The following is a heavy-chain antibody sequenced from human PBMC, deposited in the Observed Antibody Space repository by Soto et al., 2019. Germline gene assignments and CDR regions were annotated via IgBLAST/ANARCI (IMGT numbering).Heavy chain of an antibody. J-gene: IGHJ4*02. CDR3: AHLHYWDATLGY. Sequence: QITLKESGPTLVNPTQTVTLTCTFSGFSLSTTAVGVGWIRQPPGKALEWLAVIYWDEDKRYSPSLKSRLTIFNXXSKNQVVLTMSNMGPVDTATYYCAHLHYWDATLGYWGQGILVTVSS. CDR1: GFSLSTTAVG. V-gene: IGHV2-5*02. D-gene: IGHD1-1*01. CDR2: IYWDEDK.